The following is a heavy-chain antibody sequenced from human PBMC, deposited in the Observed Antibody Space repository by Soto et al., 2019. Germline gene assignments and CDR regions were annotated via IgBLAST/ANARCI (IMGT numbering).Heavy chain of an antibody. J-gene: IGHJ3*02. CDR3: AKDRFYYDRGHAFDI. CDR2: ISGSADST. Sequence: EVQVLESGGGLVQPGGSLRLSCAASGFHFSTYAMSWVRQAPGKGLEWVSGISGSADSTYYADPMKGRFTISRDNSKNTLFLQMNSLRVEETAVFYCAKDRFYYDRGHAFDIWGQGIMVTVSS. V-gene: IGHV3-23*01. CDR1: GFHFSTYA. D-gene: IGHD3-22*01.